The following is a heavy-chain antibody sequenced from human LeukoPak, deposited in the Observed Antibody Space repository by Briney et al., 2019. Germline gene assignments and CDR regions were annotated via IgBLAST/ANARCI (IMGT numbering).Heavy chain of an antibody. D-gene: IGHD3-10*01. Sequence: SETLSLTCTVSGGSISSSSYYWGWIRQPPGTGLEWIGSIYYSGSTYYNPSLKSRVTISVDTSKNQFSLKLSSVTAADTAVYYCARHMWFGELLRSGFDYWGQGTLVTVSS. V-gene: IGHV4-39*01. J-gene: IGHJ4*02. CDR3: ARHMWFGELLRSGFDY. CDR2: IYYSGST. CDR1: GGSISSSSYY.